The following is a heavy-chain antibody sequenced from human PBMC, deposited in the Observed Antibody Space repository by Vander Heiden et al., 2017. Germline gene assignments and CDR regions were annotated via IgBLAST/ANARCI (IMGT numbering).Heavy chain of an antibody. J-gene: IGHJ4*02. CDR3: ARRPTYCGQCFDF. CDR1: GFTFSTYS. CDR2: ISGSSGII. D-gene: IGHD2-21*01. V-gene: IGHV3-48*01. Sequence: EVQLVESGGGLVQPGGSLRLSCAASGFTFSTYSFYWIRQAPGKGLEWVSYISGSSGIIYYADSVKGRLTISRDNAKNSVFLEMNSLRAEDTAVYYCARRPTYCGQCFDFWGQGTLVTVSS.